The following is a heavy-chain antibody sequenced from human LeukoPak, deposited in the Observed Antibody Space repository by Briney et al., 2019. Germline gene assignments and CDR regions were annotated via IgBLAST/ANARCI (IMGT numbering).Heavy chain of an antibody. J-gene: IGHJ3*02. CDR1: GFTVSNNY. CDR3: ARGRLRVIDAFDI. CDR2: IYSGVTA. D-gene: IGHD2-21*01. V-gene: IGHV3-66*01. Sequence: GGSLRLSCAASGFTVSNNYMSWVRQAPGKGREWGSVIYSGVTAHYADSVKGRFTISRDNSKNTLYLQMNNLRADDTAVYYCARGRLRVIDAFDIWGQGTMVTVSS.